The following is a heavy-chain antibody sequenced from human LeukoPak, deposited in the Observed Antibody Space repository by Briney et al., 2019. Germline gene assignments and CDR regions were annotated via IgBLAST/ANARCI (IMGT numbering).Heavy chain of an antibody. V-gene: IGHV3-30*04. CDR2: ISYDGSNT. D-gene: IGHD3-16*02. CDR3: ARGRNDYVWGSYLNWFDP. CDR1: GFTFSSYA. Sequence: TGGSLRLSCAASGFTFSSYAMHRVRQAPGKGLEWVAVISYDGSNTYYADSVKGRFTISRDNSKNTLYLQMNSLRAEDTAVYYCARGRNDYVWGSYLNWFDPWGQGTLVTVSS. J-gene: IGHJ5*02.